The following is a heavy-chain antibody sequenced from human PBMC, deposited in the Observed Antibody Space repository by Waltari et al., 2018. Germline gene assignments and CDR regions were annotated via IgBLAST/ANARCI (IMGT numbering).Heavy chain of an antibody. Sequence: QVQLVQSGAEVKKPGASVKVSCKVSGYTLTELSMHWVRQAPGKGLEWMGGLDPEDGETIYAQKFQGRVTMTEDTSTDTAYMELSSLRSEDTAVYYCATQRIAVAGMIAHGAFDIWGQGTMVTVSS. J-gene: IGHJ3*02. D-gene: IGHD6-19*01. CDR3: ATQRIAVAGMIAHGAFDI. CDR1: GYTLTELS. V-gene: IGHV1-24*01. CDR2: LDPEDGET.